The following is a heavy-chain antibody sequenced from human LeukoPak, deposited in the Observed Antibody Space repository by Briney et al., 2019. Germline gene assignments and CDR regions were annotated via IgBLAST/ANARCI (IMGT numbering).Heavy chain of an antibody. J-gene: IGHJ4*02. V-gene: IGHV4-30-2*01. CDR1: GGSISSGGYY. Sequence: PSQTLSLTCTVSGGSISSGGYYWSWIRQPPGKGLEWIGYIYHSGSTYYNPSLKSRVTISVDRFKNQFSLKLSSVTAADTAVYYCARGMVRGVILPFDYWGQGTLVTVSS. CDR3: ARGMVRGVILPFDY. CDR2: IYHSGST. D-gene: IGHD3-10*01.